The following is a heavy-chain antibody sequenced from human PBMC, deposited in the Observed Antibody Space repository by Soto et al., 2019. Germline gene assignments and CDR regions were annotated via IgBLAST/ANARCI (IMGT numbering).Heavy chain of an antibody. V-gene: IGHV1-69*13. Sequence: GASVKVSCKASGGTFSSYAISWVRQAPGQGLEWMGGIIPIFGTANYAQKFQGRVTITADESTSTAYMELSSLRSEDTAVYYCAREKTCSSSSSPSYWFDPWGQGTLVTVSS. CDR3: AREKTCSSSSSPSYWFDP. J-gene: IGHJ5*02. CDR2: IIPIFGTA. CDR1: GGTFSSYA. D-gene: IGHD6-6*01.